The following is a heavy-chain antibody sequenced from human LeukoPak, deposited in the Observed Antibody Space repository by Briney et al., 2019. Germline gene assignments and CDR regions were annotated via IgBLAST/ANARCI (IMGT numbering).Heavy chain of an antibody. Sequence: SETLSLTCAVSGGITNTYCWSWIRQPAEKGLEWIGRIYPSGSTYYNPSLKSRVTISIDKSKNQFSLRLTSVTAADTAVYYCARDRSGYSQYYFDYWGQGSLVTVSS. CDR3: ARDRSGYSQYYFDY. CDR1: GGITNTYC. CDR2: IYPSGST. J-gene: IGHJ4*02. V-gene: IGHV4-4*07. D-gene: IGHD5-12*01.